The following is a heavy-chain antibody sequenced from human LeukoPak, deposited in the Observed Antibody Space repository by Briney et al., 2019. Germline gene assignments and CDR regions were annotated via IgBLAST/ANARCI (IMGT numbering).Heavy chain of an antibody. CDR1: GYTFTSYG. CDR2: INPNSGGT. D-gene: IGHD3-3*01. CDR3: ASYYDFWSGYQLGFDY. Sequence: ASVKVSCKASGYTFTSYGISWVRQAPGQGLEWMGWINPNSGGTNYAQKFQGRVTMTRDTSISTAYMELSRLRSDDTAVYYCASYYDFWSGYQLGFDYWGQGTLVTVSS. J-gene: IGHJ4*02. V-gene: IGHV1-2*02.